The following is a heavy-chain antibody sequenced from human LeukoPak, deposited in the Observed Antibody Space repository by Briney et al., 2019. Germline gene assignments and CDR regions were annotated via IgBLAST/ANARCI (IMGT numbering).Heavy chain of an antibody. Sequence: SETLSLTCTVSGGSISNYYWTWIRQPPGKGLEWIWYIYYSGSTNYNPSLKSRVTISVDTSKNQFSLKLSSVTAADTAVYYCARHRASLFDRWGQGTLVTVSS. V-gene: IGHV4-59*08. CDR2: IYYSGST. CDR3: ARHRASLFDR. CDR1: GGSISNYY. J-gene: IGHJ5*02.